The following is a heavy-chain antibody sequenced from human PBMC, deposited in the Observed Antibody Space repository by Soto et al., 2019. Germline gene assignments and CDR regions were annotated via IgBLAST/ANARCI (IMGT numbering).Heavy chain of an antibody. CDR2: VLYSEKN. V-gene: IGHV4-31*03. Sequence: KSAETLSLTCSVSVASITIGGYDWTWIRQHPGKGLEWIGKVLYSEKNYYNPSLKSRVTISLDTSKNQFSLKVNSVTAADTAVYYCVRDRGTTLRMDVWGQGTPVTVSS. J-gene: IGHJ6*02. CDR1: VASITIGGYD. D-gene: IGHD3-10*01. CDR3: VRDRGTTLRMDV.